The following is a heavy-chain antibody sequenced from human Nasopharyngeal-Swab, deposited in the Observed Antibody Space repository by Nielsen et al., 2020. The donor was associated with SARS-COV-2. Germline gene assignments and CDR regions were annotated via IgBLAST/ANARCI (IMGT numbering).Heavy chain of an antibody. J-gene: IGHJ6*02. Sequence: GESLKISCAASGFTFSNAWMSWVRQAPGKGLEWVGRIKSKTDGGTTDYAAPVKGRFTISRDDSKNTLYLQMSSLKTEGTAVYYCTTGPFSWYYGMDVWGQGTTVTVSS. CDR2: IKSKTDGGTT. V-gene: IGHV3-15*01. CDR3: TTGPFSWYYGMDV. D-gene: IGHD2-15*01. CDR1: GFTFSNAW.